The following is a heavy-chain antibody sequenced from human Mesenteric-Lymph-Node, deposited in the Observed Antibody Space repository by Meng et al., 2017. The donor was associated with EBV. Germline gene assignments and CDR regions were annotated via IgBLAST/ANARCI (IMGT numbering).Heavy chain of an antibody. CDR2: VSYSGTT. V-gene: IGHV4-39*06. D-gene: IGHD3-3*01. CDR1: GGFIIRMGCY. CDR3: AGRGFYTLFDY. J-gene: IGHJ4*02. Sequence: RLNLSESVSGLVKPWEVLSRACTVSGGFIIRMGCYWGWIRQPPGKGLEWIGRVSYSGTTSYNPSLRSRVTISADTSKNQFSLRLTSLTAADTAIYYCAGRGFYTLFDYWGQGTLVTVSS.